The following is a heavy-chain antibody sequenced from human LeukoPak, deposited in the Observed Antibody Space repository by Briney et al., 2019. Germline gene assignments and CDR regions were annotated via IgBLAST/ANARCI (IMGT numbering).Heavy chain of an antibody. CDR3: ISDSEGRSGGDD. CDR1: GFRFSAFW. CDR2: ISPDGSTT. D-gene: IGHD1-26*01. J-gene: IGHJ4*01. V-gene: IGHV3-74*03. Sequence: GESLRLSCAASGFRFSAFWMHWVRQIPGKGLVWVSRISPDGSTTTYADSVTGRFTISRDNVKNTMYLQMNGLRAEDTAVYYCISDSEGRSGGDDWGQGTQVTVSS.